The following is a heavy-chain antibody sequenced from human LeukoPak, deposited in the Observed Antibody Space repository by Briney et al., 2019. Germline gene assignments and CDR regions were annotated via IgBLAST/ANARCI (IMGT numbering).Heavy chain of an antibody. Sequence: GGSLRLSCTASGFTLGSHDMHWVRQASGEGLEWVAAIASGFQTFYAGSVKGRFTVSREDAKNSLYLQMDSLRAGDTAVYYCVREARGYHYTYFDYWGQGTLVTVSS. V-gene: IGHV3-13*01. J-gene: IGHJ4*02. CDR1: GFTLGSHD. D-gene: IGHD5-18*01. CDR2: IASGFQT. CDR3: VREARGYHYTYFDY.